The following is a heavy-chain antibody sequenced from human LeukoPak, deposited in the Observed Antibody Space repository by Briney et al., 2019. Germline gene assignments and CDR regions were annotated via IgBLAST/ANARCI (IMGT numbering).Heavy chain of an antibody. V-gene: IGHV4-34*01. J-gene: IGHJ1*01. CDR2: INHSGST. CDR3: ARKGRSRGLEKYSQH. CDR1: GGSFSGYY. D-gene: IGHD6-13*01. Sequence: PSETLSLTCAVYGGSFSGYYWSWIRQPPGKGLEWIGEINHSGSTNYNPSLKSRVTISVDTSKNQFSLKLSSVTAADTAVYYCARKGRSRGLEKYSQHWGQGTLVTVSS.